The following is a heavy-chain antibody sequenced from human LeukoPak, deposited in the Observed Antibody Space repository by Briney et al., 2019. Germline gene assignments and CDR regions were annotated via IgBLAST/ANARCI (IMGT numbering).Heavy chain of an antibody. CDR3: ARDAQDYFDSSGSFDY. Sequence: PGRPLRLSCAASGFTFSAYAIHWVRQAPGKGLEWVAVISYDGTSKYYADSVKGRFTISRDNSENTLSLQLNSLRAEDTAVYYCARDAQDYFDSSGSFDYWGQGTLVTVSS. V-gene: IGHV3-30*04. CDR1: GFTFSAYA. D-gene: IGHD3-22*01. J-gene: IGHJ4*02. CDR2: ISYDGTSK.